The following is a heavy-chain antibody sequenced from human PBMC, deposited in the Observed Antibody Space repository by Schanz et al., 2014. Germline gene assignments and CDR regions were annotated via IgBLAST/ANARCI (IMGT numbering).Heavy chain of an antibody. D-gene: IGHD6-13*01. V-gene: IGHV7-4-1*01. CDR3: ARIADLDY. CDR1: GYTFPSYG. CDR2: INTNTGNP. Sequence: QVQLVQSGSEVKKPGASVKVSCKASGYTFPSYGISWVRQAPGQGLEWMGWINTNTGNPTYARGFAGRFVFSLNTSVETAYLEIGDVRTEDTAVYYCARIADLDYWGQGTLVTVSS. J-gene: IGHJ4*02.